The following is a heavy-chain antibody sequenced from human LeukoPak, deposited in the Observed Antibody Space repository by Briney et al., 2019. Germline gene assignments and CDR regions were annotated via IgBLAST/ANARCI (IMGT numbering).Heavy chain of an antibody. J-gene: IGHJ4*02. V-gene: IGHV4-31*03. CDR1: GGSISSGGYY. Sequence: PSQTLSLTCTVSGGSISSGGYYWSWIRQHPGKGLEWIGYIYYSGSTYYNPSLKSRVTISVDTSKNQFSLKLSSVTAADTAVYYCARSQEVVTNNNYFDYWGQGTLVTVSS. CDR2: IYYSGST. D-gene: IGHD4-23*01. CDR3: ARSQEVVTNNNYFDY.